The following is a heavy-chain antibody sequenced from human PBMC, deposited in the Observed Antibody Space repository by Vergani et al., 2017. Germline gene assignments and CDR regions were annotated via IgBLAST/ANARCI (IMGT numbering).Heavy chain of an antibody. CDR3: AWAGITGTLVGGSFDR. CDR2: ISAYNGNT. CDR1: GYTLTSYG. D-gene: IGHD1-7*01. Sequence: QVQLVQSGAEVKKPGASVTVSCKASGYTLTSYGMSWVRQAPGQGLEWMGWISAYNGNTTYAQKLQVRVTITTDTATSTAYMERRRLRSDDTAVYYCAWAGITGTLVGGSFDRWGRGTLVTLYS. J-gene: IGHJ2*01. V-gene: IGHV1-18*01.